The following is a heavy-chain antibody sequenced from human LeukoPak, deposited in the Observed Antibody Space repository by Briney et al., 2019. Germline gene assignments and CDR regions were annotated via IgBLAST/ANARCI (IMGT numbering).Heavy chain of an antibody. D-gene: IGHD5-18*01. CDR3: ARQDTAMVTDY. CDR1: GGSISSYY. CDR2: IYYSGST. Sequence: SETLSLTCTVSGGSISSYYWSWIRQPPGKGLEWSGYIYYSGSTNYNPSLKSRVTISVDTSTNQFSLKLSSVTTADTAVYYCARQDTAMVTDYWGQGTLVTVSS. V-gene: IGHV4-59*08. J-gene: IGHJ4*02.